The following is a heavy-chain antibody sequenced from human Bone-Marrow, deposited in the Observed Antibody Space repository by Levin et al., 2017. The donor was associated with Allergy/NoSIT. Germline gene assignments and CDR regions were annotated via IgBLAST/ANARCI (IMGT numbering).Heavy chain of an antibody. D-gene: IGHD3-3*02. V-gene: IGHV3-33*08. CDR3: ARVPVTGGPYWHYFGMDF. Sequence: GESLKISCETSGFTFSDYGIHWVRQPPGKGLEWVALVWFDGSHKFYAESVKGRFTISRDNSKDTVSLEMNSLRVDDTAIYYCARVPVTGGPYWHYFGMDFWGQGTTVTVSS. J-gene: IGHJ6*02. CDR2: VWFDGSHK. CDR1: GFTFSDYG.